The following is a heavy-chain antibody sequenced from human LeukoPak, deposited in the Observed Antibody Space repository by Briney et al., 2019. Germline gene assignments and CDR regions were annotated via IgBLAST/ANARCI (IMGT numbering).Heavy chain of an antibody. J-gene: IGHJ4*02. CDR2: IKQDGTEK. CDR1: GFTFTTYW. CDR3: AKDLGTIHYFDS. Sequence: GGSLRLSCAASGFTFTTYWMSWVRQAPGKGLEWVANIKQDGTEKYYVDSVKGRFTISRDNAKNSLYLQMNSLRVEDTAVYYCAKDLGTIHYFDSWGQGTLVTVSS. V-gene: IGHV3-7*01. D-gene: IGHD2-21*01.